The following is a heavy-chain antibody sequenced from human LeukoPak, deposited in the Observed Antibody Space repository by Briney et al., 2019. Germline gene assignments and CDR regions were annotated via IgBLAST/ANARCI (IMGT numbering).Heavy chain of an antibody. CDR3: ARAPREGAFDY. D-gene: IGHD3-16*01. V-gene: IGHV1-18*01. Sequence: ASVKVSCKASGYTFSTFGITWGRQAPGQGLEWMGWISIYNGDTHFAQRLQGRVSLTTDTSTNTAYMELRSLRSDDTAMYFCARAPREGAFDYWGQGTRVTVSS. CDR1: GYTFSTFG. J-gene: IGHJ4*02. CDR2: ISIYNGDT.